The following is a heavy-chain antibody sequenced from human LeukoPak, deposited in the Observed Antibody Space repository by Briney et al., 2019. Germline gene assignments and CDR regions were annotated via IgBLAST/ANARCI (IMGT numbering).Heavy chain of an antibody. CDR2: IKQDGSEK. V-gene: IGHV3-7*03. J-gene: IGHJ4*02. CDR1: GFTFSSYS. CDR3: TSGLELDY. Sequence: QAGGSLRLSCAASGFTFSSYSMNWVRQAPGKGLEWVANIKQDGSEKNYVGSVKGRFTISRDNAKNSLYLQMNSLRAEDTAVYYCTSGLELDYWGQGTLVTVSS.